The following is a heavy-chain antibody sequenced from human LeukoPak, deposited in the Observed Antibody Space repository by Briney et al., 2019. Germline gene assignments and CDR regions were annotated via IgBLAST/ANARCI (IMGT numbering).Heavy chain of an antibody. J-gene: IGHJ4*02. V-gene: IGHV3-23*01. CDR3: AKRGVVIRVILVGFHKELYYFES. Sequence: GGSLTLACAVSGITLNNYGMAWVRQAQGKGLEWVAGISDSGCSTKYTDSVTGRFTICRDKTKNTLYLQINSMRDEDTAVYFCAKRGVVIRVILVGFHKELYYFESWGQGALVTVSS. CDR2: ISDSGCST. D-gene: IGHD3/OR15-3a*01. CDR1: GITLNNYG.